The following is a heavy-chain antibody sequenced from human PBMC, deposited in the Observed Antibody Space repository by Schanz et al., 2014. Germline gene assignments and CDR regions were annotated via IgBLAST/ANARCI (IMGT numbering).Heavy chain of an antibody. Sequence: EMQVLESGGGLAQPGGSLRLSCAGSGFSFSNYAMTWVRQAPGKGLEWVSGISNSGDYTYSADSVKGRFTISRDNSKTTLYLQMHNLRAEYTAVYHCAKAIVAAPYGVFDIWGQGTMVTVSS. CDR1: GFSFSNYA. CDR3: AKAIVAAPYGVFDI. V-gene: IGHV3-23*01. D-gene: IGHD2-15*01. J-gene: IGHJ3*02. CDR2: ISNSGDYT.